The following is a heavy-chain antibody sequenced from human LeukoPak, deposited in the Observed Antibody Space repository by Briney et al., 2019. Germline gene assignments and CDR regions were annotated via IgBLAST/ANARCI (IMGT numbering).Heavy chain of an antibody. J-gene: IGHJ4*02. CDR2: ISAYNGNT. CDR3: AGGDQRGSDY. Sequence: SXGIXXXRQAPGQGLECMGWISAYNGNTNYAQKLQGRVTMTTDTSTSTAYMELRSLRSDDTAVYYCAGGDQRGSDYWGQGTLVTVSS. V-gene: IGHV1-18*01. CDR1: SXG. D-gene: IGHD3-16*01.